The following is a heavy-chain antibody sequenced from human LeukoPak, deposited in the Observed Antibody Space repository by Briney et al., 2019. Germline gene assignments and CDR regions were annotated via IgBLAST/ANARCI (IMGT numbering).Heavy chain of an antibody. D-gene: IGHD2-2*01. Sequence: ASVKVSCKASGYTFTGYYMHWVRQAPGQGLEWMGWINPNSGGTNYAQKFQGRVTMTRDTSISTAYMELSRLRSDDTAVCYCARDRRYCSSTSCYGWFDPWGQGTLVTVSS. V-gene: IGHV1-2*02. CDR3: ARDRRYCSSTSCYGWFDP. J-gene: IGHJ5*02. CDR1: GYTFTGYY. CDR2: INPNSGGT.